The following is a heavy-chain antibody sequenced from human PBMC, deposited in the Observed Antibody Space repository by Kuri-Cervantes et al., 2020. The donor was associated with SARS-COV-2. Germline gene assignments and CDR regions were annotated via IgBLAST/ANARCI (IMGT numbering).Heavy chain of an antibody. CDR3: ARGILGDDSIHYGMDV. CDR1: GGSISGYY. V-gene: IGHV4-4*07. J-gene: IGHJ6*02. CDR2: VYSSGGT. D-gene: IGHD2/OR15-2a*01. Sequence: SETLSLTCTLSGGSISGYYWNWIRQSAGKGLGFIGRVYSSGGTNYNPSLESRVTMSIDTAKNQVSLRLTSVTAADTAVYYCARGILGDDSIHYGMDVWGQGTSVTVSS.